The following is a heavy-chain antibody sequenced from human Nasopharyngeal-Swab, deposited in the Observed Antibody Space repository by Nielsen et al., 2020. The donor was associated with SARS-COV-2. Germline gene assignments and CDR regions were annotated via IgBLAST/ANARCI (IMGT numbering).Heavy chain of an antibody. CDR2: TKEDGTVT. CDR3: ARDLGGGYCTTTNCPGS. Sequence: GESLKISCAATGFTFSSYWMSWVRQAPGRGLEWLAHTKEDGTVTHYVDSVRGRFTVSRDNAKNSLFLQMNSLRDEDTAVYYCARDLGGGYCTTTNCPGSWGQGTLVTVSS. CDR1: GFTFSSYW. J-gene: IGHJ1*01. D-gene: IGHD2-2*01. V-gene: IGHV3-7*03.